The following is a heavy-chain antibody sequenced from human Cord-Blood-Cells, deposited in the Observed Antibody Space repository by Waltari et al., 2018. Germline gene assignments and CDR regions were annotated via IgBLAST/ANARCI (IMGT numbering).Heavy chain of an antibody. Sequence: QVQLQQWGAGLLKPSETLSLTCAVYGGSLSGYYWSWIRQPPGKGLEWIGEINHSGSTNYNPSLKSRVTISVDTSKNQFSLKLSSVTAADMAVYYCARPHYGDYGWFDPWGQGTLVTVSS. CDR3: ARPHYGDYGWFDP. CDR2: INHSGST. D-gene: IGHD4-17*01. V-gene: IGHV4-34*01. CDR1: GGSLSGYY. J-gene: IGHJ5*02.